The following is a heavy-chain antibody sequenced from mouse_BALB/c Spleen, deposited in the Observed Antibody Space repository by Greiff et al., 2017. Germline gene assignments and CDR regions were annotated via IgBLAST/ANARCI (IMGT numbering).Heavy chain of an antibody. Sequence: EVNLVESGGGLVKPGGSLKLSCAASGFTFSSYAMSWVRQSPEKRLEWVAEISSGGSYTYYPDTVTGRFTISRDNAKNTLYLEMSSLRSEDTAMYYCARDQGNSFAYWGQGTLVTVSA. CDR1: GFTFSSYA. V-gene: IGHV5-9-4*01. D-gene: IGHD2-1*01. J-gene: IGHJ3*01. CDR2: ISSGGSYT. CDR3: ARDQGNSFAY.